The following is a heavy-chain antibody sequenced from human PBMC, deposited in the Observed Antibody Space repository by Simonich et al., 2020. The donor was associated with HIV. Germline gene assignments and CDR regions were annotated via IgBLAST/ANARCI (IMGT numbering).Heavy chain of an antibody. CDR1: GGSFSGYY. CDR3: ARGDYYNIFTAYAFDI. Sequence: QVQLQQWGAGLLKPSETLSFTCAVYGGSFSGYYWSWIRQPPGKGLEWIGEINHSGSTNYNPPLKSRVTVSVDTSKNQFSLKLSSVTAADTALYYCARGDYYNIFTAYAFDIWGQGTMVTVSS. D-gene: IGHD3-9*01. V-gene: IGHV4-34*01. CDR2: INHSGST. J-gene: IGHJ3*02.